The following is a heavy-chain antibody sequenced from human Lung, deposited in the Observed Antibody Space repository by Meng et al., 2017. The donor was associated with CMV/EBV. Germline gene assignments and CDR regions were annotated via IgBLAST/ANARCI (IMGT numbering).Heavy chain of an antibody. CDR2: ISGYNGNT. CDR3: ARDAYFNTWYPNWFDP. V-gene: IGHV1-18*01. CDR1: GYAFSNYG. Sequence: ASVXVSXKAYGYAFSNYGVTWVRQAPGQGPEWMGWISGYNGNTKYAQKFQGRVTMTADTSTSTVYMELRSLTSDDTAVYYCARDAYFNTWYPNWFDPWRQGTLVTVSS. D-gene: IGHD6-13*01. J-gene: IGHJ5*02.